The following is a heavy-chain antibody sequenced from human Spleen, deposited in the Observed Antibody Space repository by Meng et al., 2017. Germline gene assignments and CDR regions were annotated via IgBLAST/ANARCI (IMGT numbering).Heavy chain of an antibody. CDR1: GGSISSSNW. CDR2: IYHSGGT. V-gene: IGHV4-4*02. Sequence: VHLQEAGPVLVKPSGTLSLTCGVPGGSISSSNWGSWVRQPPGKGLEWIGEIYHSGGTKYNPSLKSRVTISVDKSKNQFSLKLSSVTAADTAVYYCARGLGEAVVPRTMFDYWGQGTLVTVSS. CDR3: ARGLGEAVVPRTMFDY. D-gene: IGHD2-2*01. J-gene: IGHJ4*02.